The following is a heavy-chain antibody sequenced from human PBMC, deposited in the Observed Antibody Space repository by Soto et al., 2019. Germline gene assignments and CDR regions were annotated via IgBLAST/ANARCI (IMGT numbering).Heavy chain of an antibody. CDR2: INPNSGGT. V-gene: IGHV1-2*02. CDR1: GYTFTGYY. Sequence: VASVKVSCKASGYTFTGYYMHWVRQAPGQGLEWMGWINPNSGGTNYAQKFQGRVTMTRDTSISTTYMELSRLRSDDTAVYYCARTTVLRVTRNWLDPCGQGTLVTVSS. CDR3: ARTTVLRVTRNWLDP. D-gene: IGHD2-21*02. J-gene: IGHJ5*02.